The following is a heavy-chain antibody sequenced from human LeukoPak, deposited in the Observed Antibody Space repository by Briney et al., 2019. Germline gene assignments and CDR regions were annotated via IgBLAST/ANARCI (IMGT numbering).Heavy chain of an antibody. CDR3: ARDLASSDV. Sequence: TGGSLRLSCAASGFPFDDYGMSWVRQAPGKGLEWVSGINWNGGRTGYADSVKGRFTISRDNAKNSLYLQMNSLRAEDTALYYCARDLASSDVWGKGTTVTVSS. D-gene: IGHD3-16*01. V-gene: IGHV3-20*04. CDR2: INWNGGRT. J-gene: IGHJ6*04. CDR1: GFPFDDYG.